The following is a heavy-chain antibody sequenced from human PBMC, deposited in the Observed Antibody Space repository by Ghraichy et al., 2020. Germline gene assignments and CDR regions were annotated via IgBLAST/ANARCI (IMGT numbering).Heavy chain of an antibody. V-gene: IGHV4-59*01. CDR1: DDSINNYY. J-gene: IGHJ2*01. Sequence: GSLRLSCTVSDDSINNYYWSWIRQTPGKGLEWIAYIYHSGVTHYNPSLKSRVAISADTSKNQFSLKLTSVTAADTAMYYCARNKGYYDSAVYYYWHFDLLDHGTLVTVSS. D-gene: IGHD3-22*01. CDR3: ARNKGYYDSAVYYYWHFDL. CDR2: IYHSGVT.